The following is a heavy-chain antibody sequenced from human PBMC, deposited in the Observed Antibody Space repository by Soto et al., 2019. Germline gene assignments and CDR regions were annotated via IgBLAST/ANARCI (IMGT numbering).Heavy chain of an antibody. Sequence: QVQLVQSGAEVNKPGASVKVSCKASGYTFTGYFMHWVRQAPGQGLEWMGWINSNSGATKYAQKFQGRVTLSRDTSISTAYMELSGLRSDDTAVYYCARGGGTILAPLPWGQGTLVTVSS. J-gene: IGHJ5*02. CDR2: INSNSGAT. D-gene: IGHD3-3*01. CDR1: GYTFTGYF. CDR3: ARGGGTILAPLP. V-gene: IGHV1-2*02.